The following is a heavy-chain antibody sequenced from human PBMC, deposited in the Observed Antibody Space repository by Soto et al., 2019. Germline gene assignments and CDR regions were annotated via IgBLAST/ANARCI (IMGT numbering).Heavy chain of an antibody. D-gene: IGHD2-15*01. V-gene: IGHV1-2*04. CDR3: ARAREGCSGGSCYSFFPAYYGMDV. CDR1: GYTFTGYY. Sequence: ASVKVSCKASGYTFTGYYMHWVRQAPGQGLEWMGWINPNSGGTNYAQKFQGWVTMTRDTSISTAYMELSRLRSDDTAVYYCARAREGCSGGSCYSFFPAYYGMDVWGQGTTVTVS. J-gene: IGHJ6*02. CDR2: INPNSGGT.